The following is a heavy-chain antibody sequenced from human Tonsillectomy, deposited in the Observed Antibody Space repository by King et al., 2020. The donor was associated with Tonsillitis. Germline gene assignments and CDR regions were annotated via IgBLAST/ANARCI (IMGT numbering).Heavy chain of an antibody. V-gene: IGHV3-64D*06. Sequence: VQLVESGGHLVQPGGSLRLSCSASGFTFSSYAMHWVRQAPGKGLEYVSGISSNGGYTYYADSVKGRFTISRDNSKNTLHLQMSSLRVEDTAVYYCVKGGAPLVRGVIKMRYYYDVMDGRGQGTTVTVSS. CDR1: GFTFSSYA. CDR3: VKGGAPLVRGVIKMRYYYDVMDG. CDR2: ISSNGGYT. J-gene: IGHJ6*02. D-gene: IGHD3-10*01.